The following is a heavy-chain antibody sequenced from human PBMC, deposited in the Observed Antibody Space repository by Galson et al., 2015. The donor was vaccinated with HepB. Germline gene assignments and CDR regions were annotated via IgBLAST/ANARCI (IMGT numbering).Heavy chain of an antibody. CDR1: GGTFSSYA. Sequence: SVKVSCKASGGTFSSYAISWVRQAPGQGLEWMGGIIPIFGTANYAQKFQGRVTITADESTSTAYMELSSLRSEDTAVYYCARDSVVVVPAAIWTDRSRYYYYYGMDVWGQGTTVTVSS. CDR3: ARDSVVVVPAAIWTDRSRYYYYYGMDV. D-gene: IGHD2-2*01. J-gene: IGHJ6*02. CDR2: IIPIFGTA. V-gene: IGHV1-69*13.